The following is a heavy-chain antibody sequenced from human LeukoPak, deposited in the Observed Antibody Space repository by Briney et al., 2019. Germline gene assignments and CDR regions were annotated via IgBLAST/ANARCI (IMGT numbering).Heavy chain of an antibody. J-gene: IGHJ5*02. V-gene: IGHV4-4*07. Sequence: SETLSLTCTVSGGSISSYYWSWIRQPAGKGLEWIGRTYTSGSTNYNPSLKSRVTMSVDTSKNQFSLKLSSVTAADTAVYYCARGTRRIVVVPAAETNYNWFDPWGQGTLVTVSS. D-gene: IGHD2-2*01. CDR1: GGSISSYY. CDR3: ARGTRRIVVVPAAETNYNWFDP. CDR2: TYTSGST.